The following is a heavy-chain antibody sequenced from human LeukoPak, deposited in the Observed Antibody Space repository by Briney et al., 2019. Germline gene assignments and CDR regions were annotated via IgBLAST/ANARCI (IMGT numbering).Heavy chain of an antibody. CDR3: AKSRSSGSSSSNY. V-gene: IGHV3-21*04. J-gene: IGHJ4*02. Sequence: GGSLRLSCAASGLTFSSYSMNWVRQAPGKGLEWVSSISSSSSYIYYADSVKGRFTISRDNAKNSLYLQMNSLRAEDTALYYCAKSRSSGSSSSNYWGQGTLVTVSS. CDR2: ISSSSSYI. CDR1: GLTFSSYS. D-gene: IGHD6-13*01.